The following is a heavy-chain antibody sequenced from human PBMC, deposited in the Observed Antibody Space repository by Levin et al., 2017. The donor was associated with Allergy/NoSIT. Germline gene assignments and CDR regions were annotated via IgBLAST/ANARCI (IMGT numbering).Heavy chain of an antibody. CDR3: ARHLYSSSPGWYYYYYMDV. D-gene: IGHD6-6*01. V-gene: IGHV3-53*01. J-gene: IGHJ6*03. CDR2: IYSGGST. CDR1: GFTVSSNY. Sequence: GGSLRLSCAASGFTVSSNYMSWVRQAPGKGLEWVSVIYSGGSTYYADSVKGRFTISRDNSKNTLYLQMNSLRAEDTAVYYCARHLYSSSPGWYYYYYMDVWGKGTTVTVSS.